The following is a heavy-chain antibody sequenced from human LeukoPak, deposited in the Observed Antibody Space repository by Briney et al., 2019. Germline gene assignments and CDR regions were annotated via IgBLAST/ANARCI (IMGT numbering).Heavy chain of an antibody. D-gene: IGHD6-19*01. J-gene: IGHJ5*02. Sequence: PSETLSLTCAVYGGSFSGYYWSWIRQPPGKGLESIGEINHSGSTNYNPSLKSRVTISVDTSKNQFSLKLSSVTAADTAVYYCASGYSSGWGWFDPWGQGTLVTVSS. CDR2: INHSGST. V-gene: IGHV4-34*01. CDR1: GGSFSGYY. CDR3: ASGYSSGWGWFDP.